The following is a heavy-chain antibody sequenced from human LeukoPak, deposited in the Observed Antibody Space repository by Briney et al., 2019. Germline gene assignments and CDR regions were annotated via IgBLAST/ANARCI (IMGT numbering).Heavy chain of an antibody. Sequence: PGGSLRLSCATSGFTFSNYGMHWVRQAPGKGLEWVAVISYDGSNKYYADSVKGRFTISRDNSKNTLYLQMNSLRPEDTAVFYCARDRVAAAGTLDYWGQGTLVTVSS. CDR1: GFTFSNYG. V-gene: IGHV3-30*03. D-gene: IGHD6-13*01. CDR3: ARDRVAAAGTLDY. J-gene: IGHJ4*02. CDR2: ISYDGSNK.